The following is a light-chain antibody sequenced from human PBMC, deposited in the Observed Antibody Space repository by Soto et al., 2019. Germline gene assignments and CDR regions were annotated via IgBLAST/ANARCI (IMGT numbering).Light chain of an antibody. CDR1: QSVSSN. V-gene: IGKV3-15*01. CDR3: QLYNNWPPWT. CDR2: GAS. Sequence: EIVMTQSPATLSVSPGERATLSCRASQSVSSNLAWYQQKPGQAPSLLIYGASTRATGVPARFSGSGSGTECALTIRSLQSEDFAVYYCQLYNNWPPWTFGQGTKVEIK. J-gene: IGKJ1*01.